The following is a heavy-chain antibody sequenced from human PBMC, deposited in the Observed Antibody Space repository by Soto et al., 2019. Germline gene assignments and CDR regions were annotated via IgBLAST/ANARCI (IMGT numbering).Heavy chain of an antibody. Sequence: QVQLVESGGGVVQPGRSLRLSCAASGFTFSSYGMHWVRQAPGKGLEWVAVISYDGSNKYYADSVKGRFTISRDNSKNTLYLQRNSLRAEDTAVYYCAKDGVAWRYGSGSSPDYWGQGTLVTVSS. J-gene: IGHJ4*02. CDR2: ISYDGSNK. CDR1: GFTFSSYG. V-gene: IGHV3-30*18. CDR3: AKDGVAWRYGSGSSPDY. D-gene: IGHD3-10*01.